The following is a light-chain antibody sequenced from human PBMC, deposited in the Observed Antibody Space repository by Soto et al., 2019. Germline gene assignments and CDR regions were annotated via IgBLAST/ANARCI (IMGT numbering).Light chain of an antibody. CDR2: AAS. Sequence: DIQMTQSPSSLSASVGDRVTITCRASQSISSYLNWYQQKPGKAPNLLIVAASSLQSGVPSRFSGSGSGTDFTLTISSLQPEDFATYYCQQSYNTPITVGQGTRLEIK. CDR1: QSISSY. J-gene: IGKJ5*01. CDR3: QQSYNTPIT. V-gene: IGKV1-39*01.